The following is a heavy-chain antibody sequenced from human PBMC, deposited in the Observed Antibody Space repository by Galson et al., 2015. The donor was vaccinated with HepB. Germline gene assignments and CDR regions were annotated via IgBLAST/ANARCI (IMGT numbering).Heavy chain of an antibody. J-gene: IGHJ6*01. CDR2: INPSDGRT. V-gene: IGHV1-46*01. Sequence: SVKVSCKASRYTFTSFYVEWVRQAPGQGLEWMGIINPSDGRTNSAQKFQDRVTLTRDTSTSTVYMELSSLTSEDTAVYYCSLWFSDYFHATDVWGQGTTVTVSS. CDR1: RYTFTSFY. D-gene: IGHD3-10*01. CDR3: SLWFSDYFHATDV.